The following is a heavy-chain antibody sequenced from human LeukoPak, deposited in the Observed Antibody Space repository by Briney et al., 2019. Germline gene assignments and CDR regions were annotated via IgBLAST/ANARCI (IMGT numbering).Heavy chain of an antibody. CDR3: ARDALSGYPDYYYYYYMDV. V-gene: IGHV4-39*02. CDR2: IYYSGST. Sequence: SETLSLTCTVSGGSISSSSYYWGWIRQPPGKGLEWIGSIYYSGSTYYNPSLKSRVTISVDTSKNQFSLKLSSVIAADTAVYYCARDALSGYPDYYYYYYMDVWGKGTTVTVSS. CDR1: GGSISSSSYY. J-gene: IGHJ6*03. D-gene: IGHD5-12*01.